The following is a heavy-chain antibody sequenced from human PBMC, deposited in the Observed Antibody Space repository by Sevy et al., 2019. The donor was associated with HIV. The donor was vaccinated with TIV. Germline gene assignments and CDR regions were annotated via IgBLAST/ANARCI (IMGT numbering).Heavy chain of an antibody. CDR2: IQSDGGNQ. J-gene: IGHJ3*02. V-gene: IGHV3-30*02. CDR1: GFPFSSYA. Sequence: GGSLRLSCTASGFPFSSYAIHWIHQAPGKGLEWVAYIQSDGGNQYYGDSVKGRFTISRDNSKNTVYLQMNSLRVEDMAVYYCAKNPYDNNAFDIWGQGTMVTVSS. D-gene: IGHD3-22*01. CDR3: AKNPYDNNAFDI.